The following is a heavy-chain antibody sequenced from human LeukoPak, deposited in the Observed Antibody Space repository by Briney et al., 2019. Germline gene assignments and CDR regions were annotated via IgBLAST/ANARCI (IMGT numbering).Heavy chain of an antibody. J-gene: IGHJ4*02. D-gene: IGHD6-19*01. Sequence: GGSLRLSCAASGFTFGSYAMHWVRQAPGKGLEWVAVISYDGSNKYYADSVKGRFTISRDNSKNTLYLQMNSLRAEDTAVYYCARTPSSGWHFLDYWGQGTLVSVSS. CDR3: ARTPSSGWHFLDY. V-gene: IGHV3-30-3*01. CDR1: GFTFGSYA. CDR2: ISYDGSNK.